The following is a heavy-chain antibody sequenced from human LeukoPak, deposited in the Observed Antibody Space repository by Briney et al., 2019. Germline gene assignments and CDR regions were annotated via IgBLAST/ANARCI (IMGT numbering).Heavy chain of an antibody. CDR3: AKDITMIVVVTDAFDI. Sequence: PGGSLRLSCAASGFTFSGHSMNWVRQAPGKGLEWVSYISSSRTTIYYADSVKGRFTISRDNSKNTLYLQMNSLRAEDTAVYYCAKDITMIVVVTDAFDIWGQGTMVTVSS. V-gene: IGHV3-48*01. CDR2: ISSSRTTI. D-gene: IGHD3-22*01. J-gene: IGHJ3*02. CDR1: GFTFSGHS.